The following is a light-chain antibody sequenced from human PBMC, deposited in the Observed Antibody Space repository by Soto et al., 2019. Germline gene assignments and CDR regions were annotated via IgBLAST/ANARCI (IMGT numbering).Light chain of an antibody. CDR1: QGISSY. CDR2: AAS. CDR3: QQSFSNPRT. V-gene: IGKV1-8*01. J-gene: IGKJ4*01. Sequence: AIRMTQSPSSFSASTGDRVTITCRASQGISSYLAWYQQKPGKAPKLLIYAASTLQSGVPSRFSGSGSGTDFTLTISNLEPEDFATYYCQQSFSNPRTFGGGTRVEIQ.